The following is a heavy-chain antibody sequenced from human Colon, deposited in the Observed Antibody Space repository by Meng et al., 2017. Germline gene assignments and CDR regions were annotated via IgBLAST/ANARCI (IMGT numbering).Heavy chain of an antibody. Sequence: VELQESGPGLLRPSETLSLTCTVSGASVSRDSHSWSWIRQSPGKGLEWIGYIYYTGNTNYNPSLASRVSMSLDTSKNHFSLHLTSVTAADTAIYYCARVNGDFDEAWFDPWGQGTLVTVSS. CDR2: IYYTGNT. V-gene: IGHV4-61*03. CDR3: ARVNGDFDEAWFDP. D-gene: IGHD4-17*01. CDR1: GASVSRDSHS. J-gene: IGHJ5*02.